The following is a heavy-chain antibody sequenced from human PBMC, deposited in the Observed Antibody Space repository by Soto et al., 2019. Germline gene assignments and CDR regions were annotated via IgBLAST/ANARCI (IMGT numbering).Heavy chain of an antibody. J-gene: IGHJ4*02. V-gene: IGHV3-15*01. Sequence: GGSLRLSCAASGFTFSNAWMSWVRQAPGKGLEWVGRIKSKTDGGTTDYAAPVKGRFTISRDDSKNTLYLQMNSLKTEDTAVYYCTVDCSCGSCYLAYWGQGTLVTVSS. D-gene: IGHD2-15*01. CDR3: TVDCSCGSCYLAY. CDR2: IKSKTDGGTT. CDR1: GFTFSNAW.